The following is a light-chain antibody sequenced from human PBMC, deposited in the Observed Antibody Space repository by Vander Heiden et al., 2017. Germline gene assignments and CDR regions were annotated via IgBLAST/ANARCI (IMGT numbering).Light chain of an antibody. J-gene: IGKJ2*01. CDR3: QPSYSNPPKYT. Sequence: DIQMTQSPSSLSASVGDRVTITCRASQSISSYLNWYQQKPGKAPKLLIYAASSLQSGVPSRFSGSRYGTDFTLTISSLQPEDFATYYCQPSYSNPPKYTFGQWTKLEIK. V-gene: IGKV1-39*01. CDR2: AAS. CDR1: QSISSY.